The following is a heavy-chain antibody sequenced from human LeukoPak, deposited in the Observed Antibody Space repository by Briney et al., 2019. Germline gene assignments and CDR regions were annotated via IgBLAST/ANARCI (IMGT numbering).Heavy chain of an antibody. CDR1: GGSISSYY. V-gene: IGHV4-59*01. Sequence: SETLSLTCTVSGGSISSYYWSWIRQPPGKGLEWIGYIYYSGSTNYNPSLKSRVTISVDKSKKQFSLKLSSVTAADTAVYYCARAYYSNIYYYYYYMDVWGKGTTVTVSS. CDR3: ARAYYSNIYYYYYYMDV. J-gene: IGHJ6*03. CDR2: IYYSGST. D-gene: IGHD4-11*01.